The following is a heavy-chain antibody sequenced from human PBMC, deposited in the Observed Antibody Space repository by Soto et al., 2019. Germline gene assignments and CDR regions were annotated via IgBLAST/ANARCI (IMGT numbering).Heavy chain of an antibody. CDR3: ARVDYYGPGPSY. Sequence: ASVKVSCKASGYTFTSYGISGVRQAPGQGLEWMGWSSAYNGNTNYAQKLQGRVTMTTDTCTSTAYTERRSLRSDDTAVYYCARVDYYGPGPSYGGKGTWVPVS. CDR1: GYTFTSYG. J-gene: IGHJ4*02. CDR2: SSAYNGNT. D-gene: IGHD3-10*01. V-gene: IGHV1-18*01.